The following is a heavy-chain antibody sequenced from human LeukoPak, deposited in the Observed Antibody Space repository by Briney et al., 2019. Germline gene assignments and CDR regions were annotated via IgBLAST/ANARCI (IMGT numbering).Heavy chain of an antibody. Sequence: PSETLSLTCTVSGGSISSYYWSWFRQPAGKGLEWIGRIYTSGSTNYNPSLKSRVTMSVDTSKNQFSLKLSSVTAADTAVYYCASQYCSGGSCYFDYWGQGTLVTVSS. CDR1: GGSISSYY. D-gene: IGHD2-15*01. CDR3: ASQYCSGGSCYFDY. J-gene: IGHJ4*02. V-gene: IGHV4-4*07. CDR2: IYTSGST.